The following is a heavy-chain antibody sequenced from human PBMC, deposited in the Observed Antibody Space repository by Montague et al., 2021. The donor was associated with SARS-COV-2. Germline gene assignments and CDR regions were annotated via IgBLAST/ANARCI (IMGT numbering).Heavy chain of an antibody. Sequence: SETLSLTCTVSGGSISSSSYYWGWIRQPPGKGLEWIGRIHHSGSTYYNPSLETRVIISVDTSKNQFSLKLSSVTAADTAVSYCARRGYTKVWSGMDVWGQGITVTVSS. CDR3: ARRGYTKVWSGMDV. D-gene: IGHD6-13*01. CDR1: GGSISSSSYY. J-gene: IGHJ6*02. CDR2: IHHSGST. V-gene: IGHV4-39*01.